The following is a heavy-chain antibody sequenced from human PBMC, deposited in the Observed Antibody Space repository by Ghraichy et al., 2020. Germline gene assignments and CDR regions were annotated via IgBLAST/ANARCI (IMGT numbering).Heavy chain of an antibody. CDR1: GGSISSYY. Sequence: ESLNISCTVSGGSISSYYWSWIRQPPGKGLEWIGYIYYSGSTNYNPSLKSRVTISVDTSKNQFSLKLSSVTAADTAVYYCAREGLSRYYYYGMDVWGQGTTVTVSS. CDR3: AREGLSRYYYYGMDV. V-gene: IGHV4-59*01. D-gene: IGHD3-16*02. CDR2: IYYSGST. J-gene: IGHJ6*02.